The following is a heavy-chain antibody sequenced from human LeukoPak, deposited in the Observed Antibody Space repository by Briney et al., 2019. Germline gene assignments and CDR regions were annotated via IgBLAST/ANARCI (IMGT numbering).Heavy chain of an antibody. CDR1: GGSISSSNFY. D-gene: IGHD5-18*01. CDR3: ARAPERWYSYGSYTYYYMDV. V-gene: IGHV4-39*07. J-gene: IGHJ6*03. CDR2: IYYSGST. Sequence: SETLSLTCTVSGGSISSSNFYWGWIRQPPGKGLEWIGSIYYSGSTYYNPSLKSRVSISVDTSKNQFSLKLSSVTAADTAVYYCARAPERWYSYGSYTYYYMDVWGKGTTVTVSS.